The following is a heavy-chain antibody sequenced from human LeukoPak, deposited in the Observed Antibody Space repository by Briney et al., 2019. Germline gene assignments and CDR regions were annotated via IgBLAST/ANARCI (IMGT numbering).Heavy chain of an antibody. CDR2: ISSSGSTI. CDR1: GFTFSSYE. CDR3: ARVMSRVVGFDY. J-gene: IGHJ4*02. D-gene: IGHD2-15*01. Sequence: GGSLRLSCAAPGFTFSSYEMNWVRQAPGKGLEWVSYISSSGSTIYYADSVKGRFTISRDNAKNSLYLQMNSLRAEDTAVYYCARVMSRVVGFDYWGQGTLVTVSS. V-gene: IGHV3-48*03.